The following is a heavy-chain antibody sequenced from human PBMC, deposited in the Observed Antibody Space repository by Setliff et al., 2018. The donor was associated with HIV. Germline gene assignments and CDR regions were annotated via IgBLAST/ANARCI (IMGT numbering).Heavy chain of an antibody. V-gene: IGHV4-31*03. J-gene: IGHJ5*02. CDR1: GDSISSGGYY. CDR2: IYYSGAT. Sequence: PSETLSLTCTVSGDSISSGGYYWSWIRQLPGKGLEWIGYIYYSGATYYNPSLKNRVTISLDTSKSQFSLKLTSVTAADTALYYCARGRGAKGGYNNFGPWGQGTLVTVSS. D-gene: IGHD5-12*01. CDR3: ARGRGAKGGYNNFGP.